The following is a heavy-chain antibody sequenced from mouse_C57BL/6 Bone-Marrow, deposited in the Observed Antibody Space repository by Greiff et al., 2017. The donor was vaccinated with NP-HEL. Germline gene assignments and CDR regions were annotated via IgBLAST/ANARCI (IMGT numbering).Heavy chain of an antibody. CDR2: IDPSDSYT. CDR1: GYTFTTYW. Sequence: VQLQQPGAELVKPGASVKLSCKASGYTFTTYWMQWVKQRPGQGLEWIGEIDPSDSYTNYNQKFKGKANLTVDNSSSTANMQLSSLTSEDSAVYYCARKAYYGRSYEFAYWGQGTLVTVSA. V-gene: IGHV1-50*01. J-gene: IGHJ3*01. D-gene: IGHD1-1*01. CDR3: ARKAYYGRSYEFAY.